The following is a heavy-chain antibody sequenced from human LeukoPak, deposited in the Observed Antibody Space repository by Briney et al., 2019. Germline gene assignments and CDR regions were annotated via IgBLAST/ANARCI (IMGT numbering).Heavy chain of an antibody. Sequence: PGGSLRLSCAASGFTFNNYGMFWFRQAPGKGLDWVSFIRFDGSHKYYADSVKGRFTISRDNAKNSLYLQMNSLRAEDTALYYCARGWGSNIAVAGRTKEENDYWGQGTLVTVSS. CDR2: IRFDGSHK. V-gene: IGHV3-30*02. D-gene: IGHD6-19*01. CDR1: GFTFNNYG. J-gene: IGHJ4*02. CDR3: ARGWGSNIAVAGRTKEENDY.